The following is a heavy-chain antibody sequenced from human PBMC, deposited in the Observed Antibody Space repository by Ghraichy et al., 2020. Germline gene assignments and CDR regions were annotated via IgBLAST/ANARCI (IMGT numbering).Heavy chain of an antibody. CDR1: GGSIGSGGYY. D-gene: IGHD2-2*01. Sequence: SQTLSLTCSVSGGSIGSGGYYWSWIRQHPGKGLEWIGYIYYSGGTYYNPSLKSRVTISVDTSRNQFSLELSSVTAADTAVYYCARGFCRSTSCYPRQYNWFDPWGQGTLVTVSS. CDR2: IYYSGGT. CDR3: ARGFCRSTSCYPRQYNWFDP. V-gene: IGHV4-31*02. J-gene: IGHJ5*02.